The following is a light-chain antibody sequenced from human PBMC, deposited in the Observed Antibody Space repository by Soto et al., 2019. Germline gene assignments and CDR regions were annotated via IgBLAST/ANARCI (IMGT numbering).Light chain of an antibody. V-gene: IGKV1-33*01. CDR1: EDISKY. CDR2: DAS. Sequence: DIQMTQSPSSLSASVGDRVTITCQASEDISKYLNWYQQKPGKAPKLLIYDASHLETGVPSRFSGSGSGTDFTFTISSLQPEGIATYYCQQYLNLPITFGQGTRLEIK. J-gene: IGKJ5*01. CDR3: QQYLNLPIT.